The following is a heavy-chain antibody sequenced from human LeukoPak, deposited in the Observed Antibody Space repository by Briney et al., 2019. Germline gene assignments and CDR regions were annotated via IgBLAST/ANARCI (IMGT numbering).Heavy chain of an antibody. CDR3: TKWGDYDVLTGYYVSDY. D-gene: IGHD3-9*01. CDR2: ITGSGGKT. V-gene: IGHV3-23*01. CDR1: GFTFSNYA. J-gene: IGHJ4*02. Sequence: PGASLRLSCAASGFTFSNYAMSWVRQAPGKGLEWVSAITGSGGKTYYADSVKGRFTISRDNSKNTLYLQMNSLRAEDTAVYYCTKWGDYDVLTGYYVSDYWGQGTLVTVSS.